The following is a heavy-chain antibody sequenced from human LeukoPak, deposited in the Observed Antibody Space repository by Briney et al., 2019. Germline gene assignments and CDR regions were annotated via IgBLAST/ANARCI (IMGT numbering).Heavy chain of an antibody. CDR2: ISSSSSYI. V-gene: IGHV3-21*01. J-gene: IGHJ4*02. D-gene: IGHD6-19*01. CDR1: GFTFSRYS. Sequence: GGSLRLSCAASGFTFSRYSMNWVRQAPGKGLEWVSSISSSSSYIYYADSVKGRFTISRDNAKNSLYLQMNSLRAEDTAVYYCARERGSVAGTLDTDYWGQGTLVTVSS. CDR3: ARERGSVAGTLDTDY.